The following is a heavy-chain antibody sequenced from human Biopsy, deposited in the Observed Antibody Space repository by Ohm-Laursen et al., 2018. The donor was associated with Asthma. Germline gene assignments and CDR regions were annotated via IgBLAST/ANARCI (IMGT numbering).Heavy chain of an antibody. Sequence: SETLSLTCTVSGVSISSHYWGWIRQPPGKGLEWIGSMYYGETTYYSPSLKSRVTISVDTSKNQFSLILSSVTAADTAVYYCARHDHRWDTYADFWGQGTLVTVSS. CDR3: ARHDHRWDTYADF. D-gene: IGHD2-2*01. CDR2: MYYGETT. J-gene: IGHJ4*02. V-gene: IGHV4-39*01. CDR1: GVSISSHY.